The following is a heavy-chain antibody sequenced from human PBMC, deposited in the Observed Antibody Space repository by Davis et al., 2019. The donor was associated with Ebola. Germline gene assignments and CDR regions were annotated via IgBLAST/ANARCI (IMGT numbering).Heavy chain of an antibody. V-gene: IGHV5-51*01. Sequence: GESLKISCKGSGYSFSTQWVGWVRQMPGKGLEWMGIIYPDDSDTRYNPSLQGQVTISADKSISTAYLQWSSLKASDTAMYYCARQWLVPPSYYYGMDVWGQGTTVTVSS. CDR3: ARQWLVPPSYYYGMDV. J-gene: IGHJ6*02. CDR1: GYSFSTQW. CDR2: IYPDDSDT. D-gene: IGHD6-19*01.